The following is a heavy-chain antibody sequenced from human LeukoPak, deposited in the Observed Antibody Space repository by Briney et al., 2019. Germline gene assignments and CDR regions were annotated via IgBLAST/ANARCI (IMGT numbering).Heavy chain of an antibody. D-gene: IGHD3-10*01. CDR2: ISGSGGST. V-gene: IGHV3-23*01. J-gene: IGHJ4*02. CDR1: GFTFSSYG. CDR3: AKVLYGSGSYYFSYFDY. Sequence: GGSLRLSCAASGFTFSSYGMSWVRQAPGKGLEWVSAISGSGGSTYYADSVKGRFTISRDNSKNTLYLQMNSLRAEDTAVYYCAKVLYGSGSYYFSYFDYWGQGTLVTVSS.